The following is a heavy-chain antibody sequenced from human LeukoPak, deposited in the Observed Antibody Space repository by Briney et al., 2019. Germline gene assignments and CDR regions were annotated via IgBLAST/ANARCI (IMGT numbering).Heavy chain of an antibody. Sequence: SETLSLTCTVSGGSISSSGSYWGWIRQPPGKGLEWTGSVYYSGNTYNPSLKSRVTISVDTSKNQVSLNLTSVNAADTAIYYCARVMAARREDLNWFDPWGQGTLVTVSS. D-gene: IGHD6-6*01. J-gene: IGHJ5*02. V-gene: IGHV4-39*07. CDR3: ARVMAARREDLNWFDP. CDR1: GGSISSSGSY. CDR2: VYYSGNT.